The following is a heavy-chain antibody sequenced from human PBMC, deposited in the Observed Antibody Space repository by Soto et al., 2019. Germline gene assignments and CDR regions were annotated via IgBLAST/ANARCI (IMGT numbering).Heavy chain of an antibody. J-gene: IGHJ4*02. CDR2: ISAYNGNT. D-gene: IGHD6-13*01. CDR3: ARSIAAAVDFDY. V-gene: IGHV1-18*01. CDR1: GYTFTSYG. Sequence: ASVKVSCKASGYTFTSYGIRWVRQAPGQGLEWMVWISAYNGNTNYAQKLQGRVTMTTDTSTSTAYMELRSLRSDDTAVYYCARSIAAAVDFDYWGQGTLVTVSS.